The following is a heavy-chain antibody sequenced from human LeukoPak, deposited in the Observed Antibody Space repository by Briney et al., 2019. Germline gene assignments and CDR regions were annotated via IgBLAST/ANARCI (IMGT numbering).Heavy chain of an antibody. CDR2: IYYSGST. CDR3: ARGRRYSSSPPRYNWFDP. Sequence: PSETLSLTCTVSGGSVSSYYWSWIRQPPGKGLEWIGYIYYSGSTNYNPSLKSRVTISVDTSKNQFSLKLSSVTAADTAVYYCARGRRYSSSPPRYNWFDPWGQGTLLTVSS. J-gene: IGHJ5*02. D-gene: IGHD6-6*01. CDR1: GGSVSSYY. V-gene: IGHV4-59*02.